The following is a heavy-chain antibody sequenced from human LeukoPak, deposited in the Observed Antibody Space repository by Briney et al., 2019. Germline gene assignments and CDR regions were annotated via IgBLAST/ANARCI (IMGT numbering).Heavy chain of an antibody. V-gene: IGHV1-18*01. D-gene: IGHD3-10*01. CDR3: ARELHYGSGTSFDH. CDR2: ISAYLGNT. CDR1: GYTFSNFG. J-gene: IGHJ4*02. Sequence: ASVKVSCKASGYTFSNFGITWVRQAPGQGLEWMGWISAYLGNTNYAQKFQGRVTMTTDTSTSTAYLELRSLSSADTAVYYCARELHYGSGTSFDHWGQGSLVTVSS.